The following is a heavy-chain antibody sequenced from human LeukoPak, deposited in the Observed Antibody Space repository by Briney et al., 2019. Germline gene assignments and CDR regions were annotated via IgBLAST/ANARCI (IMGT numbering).Heavy chain of an antibody. D-gene: IGHD6-19*01. CDR2: ISAYNGNT. CDR3: AGLGSSGWSKEEKWFRP. V-gene: IGHV1-18*01. J-gene: IGHJ5*02. CDR1: GYTFTSYG. Sequence: GASVKVSCKASGYTFTSYGISWVRQAPGQGLEWMGWISAYNGNTNYAQKLQGRVTMTTDTSTSTAYMELRSLRSDDTAVYYCAGLGSSGWSKEEKWFRPWGQGNLVPGSS.